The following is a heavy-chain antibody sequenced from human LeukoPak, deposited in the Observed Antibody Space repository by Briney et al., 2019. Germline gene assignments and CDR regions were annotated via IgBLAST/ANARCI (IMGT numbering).Heavy chain of an antibody. CDR3: AKEGFAVTMWLKPYYFDY. J-gene: IGHJ4*02. V-gene: IGHV4-59*01. CDR2: IYYSGST. Sequence: PSETLSLTCTVSGGSISSYYWSWIRQPPGKGLEWIGYIYYSGSTNYNPSLKSRVTISVDTSKNQFPLKLSSVTAADTAVYYCAKEGFAVTMWLKPYYFDYWSQGTLVTVSS. D-gene: IGHD4-17*01. CDR1: GGSISSYY.